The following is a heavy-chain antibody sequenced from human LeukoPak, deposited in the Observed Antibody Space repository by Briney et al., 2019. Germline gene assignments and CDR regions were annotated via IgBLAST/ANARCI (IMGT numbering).Heavy chain of an antibody. CDR1: GDSISTYY. CDR3: ARGTYSSRSWFDP. D-gene: IGHD6-13*01. Sequence: SETLPLICTVSGDSISTYYWNWIGQPPGKGLEWIGHIYYSGSTNYNPSLKSRFTISVDTSKNQFSLRLSSVTAAGTAVYYCARGTYSSRSWFDPWGMGSLVTVSS. CDR2: IYYSGST. V-gene: IGHV4-59*01. J-gene: IGHJ5*02.